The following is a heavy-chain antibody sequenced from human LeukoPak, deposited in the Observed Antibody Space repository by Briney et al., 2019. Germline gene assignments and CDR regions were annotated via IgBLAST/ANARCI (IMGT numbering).Heavy chain of an antibody. Sequence: ASVKVSCTASGGTFSSYAISWVRQAPGQGLEWMGGIIPIFGTANYAQKFQGRVTITADESTSTAYMELSSLRSEDTAVYYCARAYGVYSWSGGMDVWGQGTTVTVS. CDR3: ARAYGVYSWSGGMDV. CDR2: IIPIFGTA. V-gene: IGHV1-69*13. D-gene: IGHD4-17*01. J-gene: IGHJ6*02. CDR1: GGTFSSYA.